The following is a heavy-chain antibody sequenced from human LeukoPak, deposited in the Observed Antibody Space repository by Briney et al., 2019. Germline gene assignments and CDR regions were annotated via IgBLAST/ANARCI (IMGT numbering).Heavy chain of an antibody. CDR1: GFTFSDYW. CDR2: INQDGREQ. J-gene: IGHJ4*02. V-gene: IGHV3-7*04. Sequence: GGSLRLSCPASGFTFSDYWMSWVRQAPGQGLEWVAKINQDGREQHFVDSVKGRFTISRDNAKNSLFLQMDSLRAEDTAVYYCTGGALDYWGQGALVTVSS. CDR3: TGGALDY.